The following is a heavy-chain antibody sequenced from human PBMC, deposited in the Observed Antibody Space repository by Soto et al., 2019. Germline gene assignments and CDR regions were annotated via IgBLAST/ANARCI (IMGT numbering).Heavy chain of an antibody. J-gene: IGHJ6*02. CDR1: GDSVSSSSAA. V-gene: IGHV6-1*01. CDR2: TYYRSKWYN. Sequence: SQTLSLTCAISGDSVSSSSAAWNWIRQSPSRGLEWLGRTYYRSKWYNDYAVSVKSRITINPDTSKNQFSLQLNSATPEDTAVYYCARFISAAGYYHYGMDFCGQGTSVTVSS. CDR3: ARFISAAGYYHYGMDF. D-gene: IGHD6-13*01.